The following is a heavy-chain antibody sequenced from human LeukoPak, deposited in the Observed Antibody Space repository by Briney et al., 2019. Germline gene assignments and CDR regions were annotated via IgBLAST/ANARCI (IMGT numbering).Heavy chain of an antibody. V-gene: IGHV3-7*01. CDR1: GFMFSTYW. J-gene: IGHJ3*02. CDR2: IKREGSVK. Sequence: GSLRLSCAAAGFMFSTYWITCVRQAPGEVLEWVANIKREGSVKNYVDSVKSRFTISRDNAKNSLYLQMSSLRAEDTAVYSCASDFSPHCGGDCYLDAFDIWGQGTMVTVSS. D-gene: IGHD2-21*02. CDR3: ASDFSPHCGGDCYLDAFDI.